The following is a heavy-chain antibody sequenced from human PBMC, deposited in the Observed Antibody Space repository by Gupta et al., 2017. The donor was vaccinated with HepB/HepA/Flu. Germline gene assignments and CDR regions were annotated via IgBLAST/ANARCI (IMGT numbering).Heavy chain of an antibody. D-gene: IGHD2-21*01. CDR2: ISSSGSTI. V-gene: IGHV3-48*03. Sequence: EVQLVESGGGLVQPGGSLRLSCAASGFTFSFSEMNWVRQAPGKGLEWVAYISSSGSTISYADSVKGRFTISRDNAKNSLYLQMHSLRAEDTAVYYCARIPLDFDFWGQGTLVTVSS. CDR1: GFTFSFSE. J-gene: IGHJ4*02. CDR3: ARIPLDFDF.